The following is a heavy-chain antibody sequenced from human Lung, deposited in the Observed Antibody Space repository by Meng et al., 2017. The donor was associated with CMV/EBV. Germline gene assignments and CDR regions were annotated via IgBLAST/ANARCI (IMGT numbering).Heavy chain of an antibody. Sequence: SETLSLTCTISGSSISSYYWSWIRQPPGKGLEWIGNIYYSGSANYNPAVKSPVTMSVDTSKNQFSLKLSSVTAADTAVYYCTRETCETFWSGSHDSWGQGXLVTVSS. J-gene: IGHJ4*02. V-gene: IGHV4-59*01. CDR3: TRETCETFWSGSHDS. CDR2: IYYSGSA. D-gene: IGHD3-3*01. CDR1: GSSISSYY.